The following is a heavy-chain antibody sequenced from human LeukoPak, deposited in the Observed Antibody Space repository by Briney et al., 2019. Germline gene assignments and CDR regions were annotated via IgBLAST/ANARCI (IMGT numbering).Heavy chain of an antibody. CDR1: GFTFSSYG. J-gene: IGHJ4*02. D-gene: IGHD2-15*01. CDR3: AKAKSYSSDLDY. Sequence: GGSLRLSCAASGFTFSSYGMSWVRQAPGKGLEWVSAISGSGGSTYYADSVKGRFTISRDNSKNMLYLQMNSLRAEDTALYYCAKAKSYSSDLDYWGQGTLVTVSS. CDR2: ISGSGGST. V-gene: IGHV3-23*01.